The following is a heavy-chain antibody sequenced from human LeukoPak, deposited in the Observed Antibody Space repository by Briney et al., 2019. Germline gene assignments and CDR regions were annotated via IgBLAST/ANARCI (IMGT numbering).Heavy chain of an antibody. V-gene: IGHV3-48*03. J-gene: IGHJ6*04. Sequence: GGSLRLSCTASGFSLSSYEMNWVRQALGKGLEWVSYINGRGTITYYADSVKGRFTISRDNAKNSLSLQLSSLRVEDTAIYYCARDDSLVYDILAGYPPSGYYGVDVWGKGTTVIVSS. CDR3: ARDDSLVYDILAGYPPSGYYGVDV. CDR1: GFSLSSYE. D-gene: IGHD3-9*01. CDR2: INGRGTIT.